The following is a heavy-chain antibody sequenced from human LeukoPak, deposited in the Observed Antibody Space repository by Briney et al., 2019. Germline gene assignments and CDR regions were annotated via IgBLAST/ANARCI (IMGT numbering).Heavy chain of an antibody. CDR3: ARGSYGGKMAY. V-gene: IGHV1-69*05. CDR2: IIPIFGTA. D-gene: IGHD4-23*01. Sequence: AASVKVSCKASGYTFTGYYMHWVRQAPGQGLEWMGGIIPIFGTANYAQKFQGRVTITTDESTSTAYMELSSLRSEDTAVYYCARGSYGGKMAYWGQGTLVTVSS. J-gene: IGHJ4*02. CDR1: GYTFTGYY.